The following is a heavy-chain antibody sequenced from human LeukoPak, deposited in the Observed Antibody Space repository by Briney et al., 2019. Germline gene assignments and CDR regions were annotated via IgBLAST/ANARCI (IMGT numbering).Heavy chain of an antibody. CDR3: ARDRYGDGFAHFDY. Sequence: ASVKVSCKASGYTFTTFYIHWVRQAPGQGLEWMGWINPNSIDTNDAQKFQGRVAMTRDTSISTAYMELSGLTSDDTAIYYCARDRYGDGFAHFDYWGQGALVTVSS. CDR1: GYTFTTFY. J-gene: IGHJ4*02. CDR2: INPNSIDT. V-gene: IGHV1-2*02. D-gene: IGHD5-24*01.